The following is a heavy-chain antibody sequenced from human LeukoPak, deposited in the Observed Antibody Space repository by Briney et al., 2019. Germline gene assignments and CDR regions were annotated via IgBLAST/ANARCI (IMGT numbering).Heavy chain of an antibody. CDR3: AKDEALGTAFDI. D-gene: IGHD1-26*01. CDR1: GFTFRNYG. CDR2: ILYDGRKV. Sequence: GGSLRLSCAASGFTFRNYGMHWVRQAPGKGLEWVALILYDGRKVYHADSVKGRFTISRDNSKNTLYLQMNSLRAEDTAVYYCAKDEALGTAFDIWGQGTMVTVSS. J-gene: IGHJ3*02. V-gene: IGHV3-30*02.